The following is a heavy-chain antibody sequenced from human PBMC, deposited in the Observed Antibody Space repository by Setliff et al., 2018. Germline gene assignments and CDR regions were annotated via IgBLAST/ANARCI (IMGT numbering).Heavy chain of an antibody. J-gene: IGHJ5*02. D-gene: IGHD3-9*01. V-gene: IGHV4-39*01. Sequence: PSETLSLTCTVSGGSISSSSYYWGWIRQPPGKGLEWIGSIFYSGSTYYNPSLKSRVTISVDTSKNQFSLKLSSVTAADTAVYYCARPSKYYDILTGYYHNWFDPWGQGTLVTV. CDR1: GGSISSSSYY. CDR3: ARPSKYYDILTGYYHNWFDP. CDR2: IFYSGST.